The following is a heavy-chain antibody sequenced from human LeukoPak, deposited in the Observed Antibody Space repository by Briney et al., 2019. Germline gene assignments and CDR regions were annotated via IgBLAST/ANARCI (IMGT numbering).Heavy chain of an antibody. CDR3: ARDLLGWELHYFDY. CDR1: GFTFSSYG. Sequence: PGGSLRLSCAASGFTFSSYGMHWVRQAPGKGLEWVSSITSSSSYIYYADSVKGRFTISGDNAKNSLYLQMNSLRAEDTAVYYCARDLLGWELHYFDYWGQGTLVTVSS. CDR2: ITSSSSYI. D-gene: IGHD1-26*01. J-gene: IGHJ4*02. V-gene: IGHV3-21*01.